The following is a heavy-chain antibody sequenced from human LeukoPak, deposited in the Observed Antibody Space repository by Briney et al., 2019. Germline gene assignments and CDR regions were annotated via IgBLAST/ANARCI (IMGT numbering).Heavy chain of an antibody. CDR3: ARGSTYYESSGQVPFDY. D-gene: IGHD3-22*01. CDR2: INAGNGNT. Sequence: ASVKVSCKASGYTFTSYAMHWVRQAPGQRLEWMGWINAGNGNTKYSQKFQGRVTITRDTSASTAYMELSSLRSEDTAVYYCARGSTYYESSGQVPFDYWGQGTLITVSS. CDR1: GYTFTSYA. J-gene: IGHJ4*02. V-gene: IGHV1-3*01.